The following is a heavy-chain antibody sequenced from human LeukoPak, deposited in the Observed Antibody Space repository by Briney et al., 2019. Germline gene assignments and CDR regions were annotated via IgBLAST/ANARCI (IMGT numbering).Heavy chain of an antibody. J-gene: IGHJ4*02. D-gene: IGHD2-15*01. V-gene: IGHV1-69*01. CDR1: GGTFHSYI. Sequence: SVKVSCKASGGTFHSYIVTWVRQAPGQGLEWMGGIVPIIGTANYAQKFQGRVTITADDSTSAAYMELRSLRSEDTAIYYCARDQRPSCLGGICYSGDYWGQGTLVTVTS. CDR2: IVPIIGTA. CDR3: ARDQRPSCLGGICYSGDY.